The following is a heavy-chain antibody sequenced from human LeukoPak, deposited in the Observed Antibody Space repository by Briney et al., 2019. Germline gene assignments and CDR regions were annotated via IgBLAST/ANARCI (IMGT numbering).Heavy chain of an antibody. CDR3: AGGGDYQRAIGLDY. V-gene: IGHV4-59*01. Sequence: SETLALTCTVSGGSMRRYYWSWVRQPRGRGLEGIGYIYHSGSSNYNPSLKGRVPMSLDTSVSQLYLKLRSVTAADTAIYYCAGGGDYQRAIGLDYWGQGTLVSVSS. CDR2: IYHSGSS. CDR1: GGSMRRYY. J-gene: IGHJ4*02. D-gene: IGHD4-17*01.